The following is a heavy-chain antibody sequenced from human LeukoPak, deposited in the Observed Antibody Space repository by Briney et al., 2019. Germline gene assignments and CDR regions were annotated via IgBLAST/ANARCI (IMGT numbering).Heavy chain of an antibody. CDR3: AKDMTPGVAAAGIPWFDP. D-gene: IGHD6-13*01. CDR1: GFTFDDYA. CDR2: ISWNSGSI. Sequence: GGSLRLSCAASGFTFDDYAMHWVRQAPGKGLEWVSVISWNSGSIGYADSVKGRFTISRDNAKNSLYLQMNSLRAEDTALYYCAKDMTPGVAAAGIPWFDPWGQGTLVTVSS. V-gene: IGHV3-9*01. J-gene: IGHJ5*02.